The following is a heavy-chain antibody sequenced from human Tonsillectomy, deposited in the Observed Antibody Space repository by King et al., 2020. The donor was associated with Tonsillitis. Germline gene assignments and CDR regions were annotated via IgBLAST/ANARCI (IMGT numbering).Heavy chain of an antibody. D-gene: IGHD2-2*01. CDR3: ARDACSSSICYGGGTDY. CDR1: GYTFTDYY. V-gene: IGHV1-2*02. Sequence: QLVQSGAEVKKPGASVKVSCKASGYTFTDYYIHWVRQAPGQGLEWMGWIDPNSGGTNFAQKFQGRVTMTRDTSISTAYMELCRLRSDDTAVYYCARDACSSSICYGGGTDYWGQGTLVTVSS. CDR2: IDPNSGGT. J-gene: IGHJ4*02.